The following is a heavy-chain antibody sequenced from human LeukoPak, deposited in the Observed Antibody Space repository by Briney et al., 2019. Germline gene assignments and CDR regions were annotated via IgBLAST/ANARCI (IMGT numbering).Heavy chain of an antibody. Sequence: GGSLRLSCAASGFTFSNYGMHWVRQAPGKGLEWVAIIWYDGSDKYYADSVKGRFTISRDNSKNTLYLHMNSLRAEDAAVYYCANNRYSSRWRGAFDVWGQGTMVTVSS. J-gene: IGHJ3*01. CDR3: ANNRYSSRWRGAFDV. CDR1: GFTFSNYG. CDR2: IWYDGSDK. D-gene: IGHD6-13*01. V-gene: IGHV3-33*06.